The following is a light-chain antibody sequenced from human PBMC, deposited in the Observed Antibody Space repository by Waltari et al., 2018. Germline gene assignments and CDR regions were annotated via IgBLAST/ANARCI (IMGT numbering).Light chain of an antibody. CDR1: QSLLYIDGSTY. CDR3: MQGIHWPPT. Sequence: DVVMTQSPLSLPVTLGQPASISCRSSQSLLYIDGSTYLNWFQQRPGQSPRRLIYKVSKRDSGVPDRFSGSGSGTHFTLTISRVEAEDVGVYYCMQGIHWPPTFGQGTKVEIK. V-gene: IGKV2-30*01. J-gene: IGKJ1*01. CDR2: KVS.